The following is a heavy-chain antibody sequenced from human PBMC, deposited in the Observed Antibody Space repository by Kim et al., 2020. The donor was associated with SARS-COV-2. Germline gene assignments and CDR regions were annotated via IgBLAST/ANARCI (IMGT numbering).Heavy chain of an antibody. Sequence: ASVKVSCKASGYTFTSYAMNWVRQAPGQGLEWMGWINTNTGNPTYAQGFTGRFVFSLDTSVSTAYLQISSLKAEDTAVYYCAGSIAAAGTLRELDYYYYGMDVWGLGTTVTVSS. V-gene: IGHV7-4-1*02. D-gene: IGHD6-13*01. CDR1: GYTFTSYA. J-gene: IGHJ6*02. CDR3: AGSIAAAGTLRELDYYYYGMDV. CDR2: INTNTGNP.